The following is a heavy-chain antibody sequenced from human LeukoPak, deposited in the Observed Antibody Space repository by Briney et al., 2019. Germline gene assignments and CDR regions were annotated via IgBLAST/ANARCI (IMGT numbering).Heavy chain of an antibody. CDR1: GYNFNTYW. V-gene: IGHV5-51*01. CDR2: IYPADSDA. D-gene: IGHD2-21*01. Sequence: KAGESLKISCKASGYNFNTYWIAWVRQMPGKGLEWLGIIYPADSDARYSPSFQGQVTISVDTSLSTAYLQWSSLEASDTAMYYCTRIPSLVIGVFIDHWGQGTLVTVSS. J-gene: IGHJ4*02. CDR3: TRIPSLVIGVFIDH.